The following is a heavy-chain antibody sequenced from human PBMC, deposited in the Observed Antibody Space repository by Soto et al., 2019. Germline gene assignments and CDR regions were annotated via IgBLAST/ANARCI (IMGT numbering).Heavy chain of an antibody. D-gene: IGHD6-19*01. Sequence: EVQLLESGGGLVQPGGSLRLSCAASGFTFSSYAMSWVRQAPGKGLEWVSAISGSDGSTYYADSVKGRFTISRDNSKNTLYLQMNSLRAEDTAVYYCAKSSSSGWYAGHDAFDIWGQGTMVTVSS. V-gene: IGHV3-23*01. CDR3: AKSSSSGWYAGHDAFDI. J-gene: IGHJ3*02. CDR2: ISGSDGST. CDR1: GFTFSSYA.